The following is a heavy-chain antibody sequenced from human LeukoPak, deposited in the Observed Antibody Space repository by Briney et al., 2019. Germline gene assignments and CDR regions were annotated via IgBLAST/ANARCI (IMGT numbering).Heavy chain of an antibody. CDR1: GRSFSGYY. V-gene: IGHV4-34*01. CDR3: ARGREAAAFDI. CDR2: INHSGST. Sequence: SETLSLTCAVYGRSFSGYYWSWIRQPPGKGLEWIGEINHSGSTNYNPSLKSRVTISVDTSKNQSSLKLSSVTAADTAVYYCARGREAAAFDIWGQGTMVTVSS. D-gene: IGHD6-13*01. J-gene: IGHJ3*02.